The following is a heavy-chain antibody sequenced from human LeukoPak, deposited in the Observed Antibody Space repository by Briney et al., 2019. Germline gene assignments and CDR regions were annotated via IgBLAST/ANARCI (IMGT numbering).Heavy chain of an antibody. J-gene: IGHJ4*02. V-gene: IGHV3-23*01. D-gene: IGHD1-26*01. CDR1: GFTFSSYA. CDR3: ARARYSANDYSDY. CDR2: ISGSGGNT. Sequence: GALRLSCAASGFTFSSYAMSWVRQAPGKGLEWVSGISGSGGNTYYADSVKGRFTISRDNSKNTLYLQMSSLKTEDTALYYCARARYSANDYSDYWGQGTLVTVSS.